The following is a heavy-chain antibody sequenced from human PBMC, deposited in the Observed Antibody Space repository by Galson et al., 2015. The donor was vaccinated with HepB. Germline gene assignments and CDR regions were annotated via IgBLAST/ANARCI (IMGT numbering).Heavy chain of an antibody. D-gene: IGHD3-10*01. V-gene: IGHV5-51*03. CDR3: ARRLLLFGEAFDY. CDR2: IYPADSDT. J-gene: IGHJ4*02. Sequence: QSGAEVKKPGESLQISCKASGYSFTHYWIGWVRQMPGKGLEWVGIIYPADSDTRYSPSFQGQVIISVDKSISTAYLQWSSLRASDTAIYFCARRLLLFGEAFDYWGQGTLVTVSS. CDR1: GYSFTHYW.